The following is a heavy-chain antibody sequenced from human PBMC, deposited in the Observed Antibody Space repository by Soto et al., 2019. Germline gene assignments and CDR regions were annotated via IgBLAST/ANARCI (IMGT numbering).Heavy chain of an antibody. CDR3: ARGYLLGAFDP. CDR1: GGSISSGDYY. J-gene: IGHJ5*02. V-gene: IGHV4-30-4*01. CDR2: SYYSGST. Sequence: PSETLSLTCTVSGGSISSGDYYWSWIRQPPGKGLEWIGYSYYSGSTYYNPSLKSRVTISVDTSKNQFSLKLSSVTAADTAVYYCARGYLLGAFDPWGQGTLVTVSS. D-gene: IGHD3-3*02.